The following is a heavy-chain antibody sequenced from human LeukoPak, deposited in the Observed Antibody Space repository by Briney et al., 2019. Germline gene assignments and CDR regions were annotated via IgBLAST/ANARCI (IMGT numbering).Heavy chain of an antibody. CDR1: GFTFSSYS. CDR2: ISSSSSTI. J-gene: IGHJ4*02. V-gene: IGHV3-48*04. D-gene: IGHD6-6*01. CDR3: ARGPQYRSSSSDPFDY. Sequence: GGSLRLSCAASGFTFSSYSMNWVRQAPGKGLEWVSYISSSSSTIYYADSVKGRFTISRDNAKNSLYLQMNSLRAEDTAVYYCARGPQYRSSSSDPFDYWGQGTLVTVSS.